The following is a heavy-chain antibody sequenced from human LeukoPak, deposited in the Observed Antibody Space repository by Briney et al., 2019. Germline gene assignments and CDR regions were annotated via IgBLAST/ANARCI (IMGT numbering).Heavy chain of an antibody. CDR3: ARGDDSGYYDYFDY. CDR1: GFTVDSNY. V-gene: IGHV3-53*01. Sequence: GSLRLSCAASGFTVDSNYLSWVRQAPGKGLEWVSTIYTGGNTYYAASVKGRFTISRDFSKNTVFIHMNSLRAEDTAMYYCARGDDSGYYDYFDYWGQGALVTVSS. CDR2: IYTGGNT. J-gene: IGHJ4*02. D-gene: IGHD3-22*01.